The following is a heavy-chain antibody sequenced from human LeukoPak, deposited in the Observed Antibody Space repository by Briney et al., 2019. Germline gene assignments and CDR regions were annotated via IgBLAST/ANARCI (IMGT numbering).Heavy chain of an antibody. V-gene: IGHV3-48*03. CDR3: ARALYRQHIVVVNAKNYWYFDL. CDR2: ISYNGRSI. Sequence: GGSLRLSCAASGFMFSTYEMNWVRQAPGKGLEWLSYISYNGRSIYYADSVKGRFTISRDNAKNSLYLQMNSLRAEDTAVYYCARALYRQHIVVVNAKNYWYFDLWGRGTLVTVSS. J-gene: IGHJ2*01. CDR1: GFMFSTYE. D-gene: IGHD2-21*01.